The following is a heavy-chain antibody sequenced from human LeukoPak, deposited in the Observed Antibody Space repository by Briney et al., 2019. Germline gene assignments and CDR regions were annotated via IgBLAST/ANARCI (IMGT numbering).Heavy chain of an antibody. CDR2: ISVSGSSI. J-gene: IGHJ4*02. CDR3: STAKFDY. CDR1: GSTLSFYS. Sequence: GGSLRLSCAASGSTLSFYSMNWVRQAPGMGLEWISHISVSGSSIHYAESVKGRFTISRDSAKNSLYLQMNSPRAEDTAVYYCSTAKFDYWGQGTLLTVSS. V-gene: IGHV3-48*01.